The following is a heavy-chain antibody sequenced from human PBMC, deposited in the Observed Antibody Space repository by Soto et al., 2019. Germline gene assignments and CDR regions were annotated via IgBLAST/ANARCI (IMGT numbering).Heavy chain of an antibody. D-gene: IGHD6-19*01. CDR1: GDSVSSNIAA. CDR3: ARGVAGSGFDL. Sequence: SQTLSLTCAISGDSVSSNIAAGNWVRSSPSSGLECLGRTYYRSNWGHDYAVSVKSRITVNPDTSKNHFYLQLNSVTPVHTAVYYCARGVAGSGFDLWGQGTLVTVSS. CDR2: TYYRSNWGH. J-gene: IGHJ4*02. V-gene: IGHV6-1*01.